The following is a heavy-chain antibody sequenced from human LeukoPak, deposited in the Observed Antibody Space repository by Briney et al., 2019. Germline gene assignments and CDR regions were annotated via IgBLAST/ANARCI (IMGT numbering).Heavy chain of an antibody. CDR3: ASGRVREPRWGSFWY. J-gene: IGHJ4*02. Sequence: SETLSLTCTVSGGSISGYYWSWIRQPPGKGLEWIGYIYYSGSTNYNPSLKSRVTISVDTSKNQFSLKLSSVTAADTAVYYCASGRVREPRWGSFWYWGQGTLVTVSS. V-gene: IGHV4-59*01. CDR2: IYYSGST. D-gene: IGHD3-3*01. CDR1: GGSISGYY.